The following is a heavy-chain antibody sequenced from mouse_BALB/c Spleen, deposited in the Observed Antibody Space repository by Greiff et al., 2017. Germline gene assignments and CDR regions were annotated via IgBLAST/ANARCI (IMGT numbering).Heavy chain of an antibody. CDR1: GFTFSSFG. CDR2: ISSGSSTI. CDR3: ARGEDGSSFDY. V-gene: IGHV5-17*02. J-gene: IGHJ2*01. D-gene: IGHD1-1*01. Sequence: DVQLVESGGGLVQPGGSRKLSCAASGFTFSSFGMHWVRQAPEKGLEWVAYISSGSSTIYYADTVKGRFTISRDNPKHTLFLQMTSLRSEDTAMYYCARGEDGSSFDYWGQGTTLTVSS.